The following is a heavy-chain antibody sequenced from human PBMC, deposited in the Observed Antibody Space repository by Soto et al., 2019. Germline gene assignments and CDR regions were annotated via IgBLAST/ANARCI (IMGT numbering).Heavy chain of an antibody. CDR3: ARANSVVRGHLDY. J-gene: IGHJ4*02. Sequence: QSQTLSLTCAISGDSVSSNSAAWNWIRQSPSRGLEWLGRTYYRSKWYNDYAVSVKSRITINPATSKNQFSLQLNSGNTEDTAAYYCARANSVVRGHLDYGGQGTLVTVSS. CDR2: TYYRSKWYN. V-gene: IGHV6-1*01. D-gene: IGHD3-10*01. CDR1: GDSVSSNSAA.